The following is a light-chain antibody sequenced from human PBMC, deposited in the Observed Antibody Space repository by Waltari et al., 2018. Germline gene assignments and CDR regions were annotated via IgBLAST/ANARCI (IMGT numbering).Light chain of an antibody. V-gene: IGKV2-28*01. J-gene: IGKJ5*01. CDR3: MQALQMPDT. Sequence: DIVMTQSPLSLAVTPGDPASISCRSSPSLLHSHGYNYLDWYRKKPGQSPQLLIFLGFRRASGVPDRFSGSGSGTDFTLEISRVEAEDVGVYYCMQALQMPDTFGQGTRLEIK. CDR2: LGF. CDR1: PSLLHSHGYNY.